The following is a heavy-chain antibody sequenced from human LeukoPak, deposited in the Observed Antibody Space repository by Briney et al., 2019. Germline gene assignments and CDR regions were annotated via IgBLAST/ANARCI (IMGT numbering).Heavy chain of an antibody. Sequence: GGSLRLSCAASGFTFSNYWMHWVRPAPGKELVWVSHINSDASTTTYADFVKGRFTISRDNAKNTLYLQMNSLGAEDTAVYYCARDYDYPWGSYRYDAFDVWGQGTVVTVSS. CDR1: GFTFSNYW. CDR2: INSDASTT. V-gene: IGHV3-74*01. J-gene: IGHJ3*01. D-gene: IGHD3-16*02. CDR3: ARDYDYPWGSYRYDAFDV.